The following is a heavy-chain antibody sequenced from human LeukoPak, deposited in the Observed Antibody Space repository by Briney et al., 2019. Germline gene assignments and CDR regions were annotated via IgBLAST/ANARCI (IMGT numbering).Heavy chain of an antibody. V-gene: IGHV1-2*02. J-gene: IGHJ2*01. CDR1: GYTFTGYD. CDR2: INPNSGGT. D-gene: IGHD3-22*01. Sequence: ASVKVSCKASGYTFTGYDMHWVRQAPGQGLEWMGWINPNSGGTNYAQKFQGRVTMTRDTSIGTAYMELSRLRSDETAVYYCARSYDSSAYFDLWGRGTLVTVSS. CDR3: ARSYDSSAYFDL.